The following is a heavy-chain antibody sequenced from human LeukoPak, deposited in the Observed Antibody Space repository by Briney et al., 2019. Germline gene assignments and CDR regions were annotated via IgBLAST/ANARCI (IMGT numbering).Heavy chain of an antibody. J-gene: IGHJ4*02. CDR2: IYPGDSNT. Sequence: GASLKISCQVSGYSFPSHWIGWVRQMPGKGLEWMGFIYPGDSNTRYSPSFQGQVTISVDKSISTAYLQWGSLKASDTAMYYCARRNGNYFDYWGQGSLVSVSS. CDR3: ARRNGNYFDY. V-gene: IGHV5-51*01. CDR1: GYSFPSHW. D-gene: IGHD4-11*01.